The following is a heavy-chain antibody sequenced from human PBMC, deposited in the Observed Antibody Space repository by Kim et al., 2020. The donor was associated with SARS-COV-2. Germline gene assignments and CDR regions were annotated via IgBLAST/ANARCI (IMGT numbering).Heavy chain of an antibody. V-gene: IGHV3-30*02. D-gene: IGHD6-13*01. J-gene: IGHJ4*02. Sequence: YYAASVKGPFTISRDNSKNTLYLQMNSLRAEDTAVYYCAKDWQQLGPIDYWGQGTLVTVSS. CDR3: AKDWQQLGPIDY.